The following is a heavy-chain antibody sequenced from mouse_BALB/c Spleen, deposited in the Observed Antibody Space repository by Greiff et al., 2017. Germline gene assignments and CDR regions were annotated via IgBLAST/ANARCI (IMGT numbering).Heavy chain of an antibody. CDR1: GFTFSSYA. Sequence: DVMLVESGGGLVKPGGSLKLSCAASGFTFSSYAMSWVRQTPEKRLEWVASISSGGSTYYPDSVKGRFTISRDNARNILYLQMSSLRSEDTAMYYCARGYGSSAWFAYWGQGTLVTVSA. D-gene: IGHD1-1*01. V-gene: IGHV5-6-5*01. J-gene: IGHJ3*01. CDR2: ISSGGST. CDR3: ARGYGSSAWFAY.